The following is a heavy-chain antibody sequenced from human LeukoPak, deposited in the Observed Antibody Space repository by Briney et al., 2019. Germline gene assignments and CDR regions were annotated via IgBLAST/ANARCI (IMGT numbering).Heavy chain of an antibody. V-gene: IGHV4-39*07. CDR1: GGSISMSSYY. D-gene: IGHD3-9*01. Sequence: PSETLSLTCTVSGGSISMSSYYWGWIRQPPGKGLEWIGSIYYSGSTYYNPSLKSRVTISVDTSKNRFSLELSSVTAADTAVYYCARGDRLRYFDWLIWGQGTLVTVSS. CDR2: IYYSGST. J-gene: IGHJ4*02. CDR3: ARGDRLRYFDWLI.